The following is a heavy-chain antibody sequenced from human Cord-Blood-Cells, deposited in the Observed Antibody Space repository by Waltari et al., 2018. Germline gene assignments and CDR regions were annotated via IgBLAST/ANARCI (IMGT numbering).Heavy chain of an antibody. Sequence: QVQLVESGGGVVQPGRSLRLSCAASGFTFSSYGMHWVRQAPGKGLEWVAVIWYGGSNKYYADSVKGRFTISRDNSKNTLYLQMNSLRAEDTAVYYCARETSGSYDYWGQGTLVTVSS. CDR2: IWYGGSNK. J-gene: IGHJ4*02. CDR3: ARETSGSYDY. V-gene: IGHV3-33*01. CDR1: GFTFSSYG. D-gene: IGHD1-26*01.